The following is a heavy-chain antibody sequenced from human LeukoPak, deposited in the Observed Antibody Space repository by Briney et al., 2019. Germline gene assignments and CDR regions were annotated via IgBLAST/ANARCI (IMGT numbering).Heavy chain of an antibody. D-gene: IGHD2-21*02. CDR1: GFTFTSSA. J-gene: IGHJ4*02. V-gene: IGHV3-23*01. CDR3: ARDGDWNYFDY. Sequence: GGSLRLSCAASGFTFTSSAMSWVRQAPGKGLEWVSAISGSGGTTYFADSVKGRFTISRDNSKNTLYLQMNSLRAEDTAVYYCARDGDWNYFDYWGQGTLVTVSS. CDR2: ISGSGGTT.